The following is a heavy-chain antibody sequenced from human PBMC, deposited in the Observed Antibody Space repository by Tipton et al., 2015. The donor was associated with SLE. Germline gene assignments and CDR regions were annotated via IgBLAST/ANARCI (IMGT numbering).Heavy chain of an antibody. Sequence: GLVKPSETLSLTCTVSGGSISSSSYYWGWIRQPPGKGLEWIGSIYYSGSTYYNPSLKSRVTISVDTSKNQFSLKLSSVTAADTAVYYCARDMSSGYGDPLAGSYWGQGTLVTVSS. CDR3: ARDMSSGYGDPLAGSY. CDR1: GGSISSSSYY. CDR2: IYYSGST. V-gene: IGHV4-39*07. J-gene: IGHJ4*02. D-gene: IGHD4-17*01.